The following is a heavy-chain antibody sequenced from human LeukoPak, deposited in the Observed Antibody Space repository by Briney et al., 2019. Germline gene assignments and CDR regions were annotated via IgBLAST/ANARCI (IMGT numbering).Heavy chain of an antibody. CDR3: ARHLSGVTGYTYGRGIDY. CDR1: GSTFSSYW. Sequence: GGSLRLSCAASGSTFSSYWMSWVRQAPGKGLEWVANIKKDGSEKYYVDSVKGRFTISRDNAKKSLYLQMNSLRAEDTAVYYCARHLSGVTGYTYGRGIDYWGQGTLVTVSS. D-gene: IGHD5-18*01. J-gene: IGHJ4*02. CDR2: IKKDGSEK. V-gene: IGHV3-7*01.